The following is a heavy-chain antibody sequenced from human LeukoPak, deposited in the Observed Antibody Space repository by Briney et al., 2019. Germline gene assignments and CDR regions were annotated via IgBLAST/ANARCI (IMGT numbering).Heavy chain of an antibody. V-gene: IGHV4-38-2*02. CDR1: GYSISSGNY. D-gene: IGHD3-22*01. CDR3: AREALIEGFYYYMDV. CDR2: IYHGGST. J-gene: IGHJ6*03. Sequence: SETLSLTCTVSGYSISSGNYWGWIRQPPGKGLEWIGSIYHGGSTYYNPSLKSRVTISVDTSKNQFSLKLSSVTAADTAVYYCAREALIEGFYYYMDVWGKGTTVTVS.